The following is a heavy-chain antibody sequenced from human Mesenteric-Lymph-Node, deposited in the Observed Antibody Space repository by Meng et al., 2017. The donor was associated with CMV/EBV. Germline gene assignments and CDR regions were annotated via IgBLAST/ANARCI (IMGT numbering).Heavy chain of an antibody. CDR3: ARGSSYDILTGYFDY. J-gene: IGHJ4*02. CDR2: INHSGST. D-gene: IGHD3-9*01. CDR1: GGSFSVYY. Sequence: VHLSQLGAGVLEPSDTLSVTCAVYGGSFSVYYWNWIRQSPEKGLEWIGEINHSGSTTYNPSFTSRIIISVDTSTNQISLNMSSVTAADTAVYYCARGSSYDILTGYFDYWGQGALVTASS. V-gene: IGHV4-34*01.